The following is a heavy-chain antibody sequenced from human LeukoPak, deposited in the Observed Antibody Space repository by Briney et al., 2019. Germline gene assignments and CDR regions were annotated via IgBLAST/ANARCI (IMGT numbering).Heavy chain of an antibody. V-gene: IGHV4-4*02. J-gene: IGHJ1*01. CDR2: IYHSGST. D-gene: IGHD4-17*01. CDR1: GGSISSSNW. Sequence: SGTLSLTCAVSGGSISSSNWWIWVRQPPGKGLEWIGEIYHSGSTNYNPSLKSRVTISVDKSKNQFSLKLSSVTAADTAVYYCARVPYGDDEYFQHWGQGTLVTVSS. CDR3: ARVPYGDDEYFQH.